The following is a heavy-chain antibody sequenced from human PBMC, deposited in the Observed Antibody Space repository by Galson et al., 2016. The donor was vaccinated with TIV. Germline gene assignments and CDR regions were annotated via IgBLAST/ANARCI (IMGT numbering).Heavy chain of an antibody. Sequence: CKVSGYTLNALSIHWVRQAPGRGLEWMGGLDPEEAETFYAHMFQGRVTMTEDTSTDTAYMELINLRSEDTAVYYCVTADTSKSFYYYYYGMDVWGQGTTVTVSS. CDR3: VTADTSKSFYYYYYGMDV. CDR2: LDPEEAET. D-gene: IGHD2-2*01. V-gene: IGHV1-24*01. J-gene: IGHJ6*02. CDR1: GYTLNALS.